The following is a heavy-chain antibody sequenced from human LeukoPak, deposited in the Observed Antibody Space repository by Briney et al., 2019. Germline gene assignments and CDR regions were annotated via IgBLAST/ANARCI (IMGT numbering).Heavy chain of an antibody. J-gene: IGHJ4*02. Sequence: SETLSLTCTVSGYSIRSGYYWGWIRQPPGKGLEWIGSLYHSGNTYYSPSLKSRVTISVDTSKNQFSLRLNSVTAADTAVYYCARGGYNYGAYSDWGQGTLVTVSS. D-gene: IGHD4/OR15-4a*01. CDR3: ARGGYNYGAYSD. CDR2: LYHSGNT. V-gene: IGHV4-38-2*02. CDR1: GYSIRSGYY.